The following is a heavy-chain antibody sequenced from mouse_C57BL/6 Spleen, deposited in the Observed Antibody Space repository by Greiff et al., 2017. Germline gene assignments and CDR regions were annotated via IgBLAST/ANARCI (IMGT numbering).Heavy chain of an antibody. J-gene: IGHJ3*01. D-gene: IGHD4-1*02. Sequence: VQLQQPGAELVKPGASVKLSCKASGYTFTSYWMQWVKQRPGQGLEWIGEIDPSDSYTNYNQKFKGKATLTVDTSSSTAYMQLSSLTSEDSAVYYCAQLGRTSWFAYWGQGTLVTVSA. CDR3: AQLGRTSWFAY. CDR1: GYTFTSYW. CDR2: IDPSDSYT. V-gene: IGHV1-50*01.